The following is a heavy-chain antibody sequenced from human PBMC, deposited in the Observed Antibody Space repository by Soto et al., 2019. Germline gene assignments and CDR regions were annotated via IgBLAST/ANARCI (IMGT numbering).Heavy chain of an antibody. Sequence: KPGGSLRLSCAASGFTFSDYYMSWIRQAPGKGLEWVSYISSSGSTIYYADSVKGRFTISRDNAKNSLYLQMNSLRAEDTAVYYCASRSAVYSSGWYGLDYWGQGILVTVSS. V-gene: IGHV3-11*01. D-gene: IGHD6-19*01. CDR3: ASRSAVYSSGWYGLDY. CDR2: ISSSGSTI. CDR1: GFTFSDYY. J-gene: IGHJ4*02.